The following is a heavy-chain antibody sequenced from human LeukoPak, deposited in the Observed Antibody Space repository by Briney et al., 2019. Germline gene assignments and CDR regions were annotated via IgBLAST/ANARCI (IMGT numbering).Heavy chain of an antibody. Sequence: ASVKVSCKASGYTFTSYGISWVRQAPRQGLEWMGWISAYNGNTNYAQKLQGRVTITTDTSTSTAYMELRSLRSDDTAVYYCARDRPNYYGTNGQYYRRDGDCWGQGTLVTVSS. V-gene: IGHV1-18*01. J-gene: IGHJ4*02. CDR2: ISAYNGNT. CDR3: ARDRPNYYGTNGQYYRRDGDC. D-gene: IGHD3-22*01. CDR1: GYTFTSYG.